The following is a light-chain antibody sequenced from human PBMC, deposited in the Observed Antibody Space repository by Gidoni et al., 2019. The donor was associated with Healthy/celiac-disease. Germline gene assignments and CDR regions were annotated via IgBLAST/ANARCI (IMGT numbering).Light chain of an antibody. Sequence: DIQMTQSPSSLSASVGDRVTITCRESQSISSYLNWYQQKPGKAPKLLIYAASSLQSVVPSRFSCSGSGTDFTLTISSLQPEDFATYYCQQSYSTPPYTFDQGTKLEIK. CDR3: QQSYSTPPYT. CDR2: AAS. V-gene: IGKV1-39*01. CDR1: QSISSY. J-gene: IGKJ2*01.